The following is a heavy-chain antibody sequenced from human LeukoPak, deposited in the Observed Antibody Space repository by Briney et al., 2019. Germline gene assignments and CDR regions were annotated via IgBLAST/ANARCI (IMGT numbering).Heavy chain of an antibody. D-gene: IGHD2-15*01. V-gene: IGHV3-48*04. CDR2: ISSSSSTI. CDR1: GFTFSSYS. Sequence: GGSLRLSCAASGFTFSSYSMNWVRQAPGKGLEWVSYISSSSSTIYYADSVKGRFTISRDNAKNSLYLQMNSLRAEDTAVYYCARDCRGSGGSCYYTFDYWGQGTLVTVS. J-gene: IGHJ4*02. CDR3: ARDCRGSGGSCYYTFDY.